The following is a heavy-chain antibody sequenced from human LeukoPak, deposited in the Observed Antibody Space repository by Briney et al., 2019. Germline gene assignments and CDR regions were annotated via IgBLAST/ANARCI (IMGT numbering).Heavy chain of an antibody. CDR2: ISYDGSNK. J-gene: IGHJ3*02. Sequence: TGGSLRLSCAASGFTFSSYSMNWVRQAPGKGLEWVAVISYDGSNKYYADSVKGRFTISRDNSKNTLYLQMNSLRAEDTAVYYCAKELIAAAGVGAFDIWGQGTMVTVSS. CDR1: GFTFSSYS. V-gene: IGHV3-30*18. D-gene: IGHD6-13*01. CDR3: AKELIAAAGVGAFDI.